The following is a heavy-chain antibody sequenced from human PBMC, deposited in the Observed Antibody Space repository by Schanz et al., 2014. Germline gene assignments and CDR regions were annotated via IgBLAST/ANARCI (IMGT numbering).Heavy chain of an antibody. CDR1: GFTFSTYG. Sequence: QVPLVESGGGVVQPGRSLRLSCAASGFTFSTYGMHWVRQSPGKGLEWVSTIYATGATYYADSVKRRFTISRDISKNALHLQVTSLRAEDTAIYYCARDGNYYGARNYYKTPYYFDYWGQGTLVAVSS. J-gene: IGHJ4*02. D-gene: IGHD3-10*01. CDR3: ARDGNYYGARNYYKTPYYFDY. V-gene: IGHV3-NL1*01. CDR2: IYATGAT.